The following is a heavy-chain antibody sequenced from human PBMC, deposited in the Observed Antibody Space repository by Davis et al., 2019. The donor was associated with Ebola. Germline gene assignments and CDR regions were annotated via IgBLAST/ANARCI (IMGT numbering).Heavy chain of an antibody. J-gene: IGHJ4*02. D-gene: IGHD3-22*01. Sequence: SETLSLTCTVSGGSFSTYYWSWVRQPPGKGLEWVGYIYYSGTTHYNPSLRGRVTISVDTSKKHFSLKLGSVTAADTAVYYCARVNSSGLDYWGQGTLVTVSS. CDR2: IYYSGTT. V-gene: IGHV4-59*01. CDR1: GGSFSTYY. CDR3: ARVNSSGLDY.